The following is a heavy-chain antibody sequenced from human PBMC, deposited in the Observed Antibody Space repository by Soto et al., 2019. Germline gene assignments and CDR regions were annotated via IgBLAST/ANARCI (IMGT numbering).Heavy chain of an antibody. CDR1: GGSSSNYY. D-gene: IGHD2-21*01. V-gene: IGHV4-59*06. CDR2: IYYSGTT. J-gene: IGHJ6*02. Sequence: SETLSLTCTVSGGSSSNYYWTWIRQPPGKGLEWIGYIYYSGTTYYNPSLKSRVTISVDTSKNQFSLKLSSVTAADTAVYYCAASCVGCGGFNYYGMDVWGQGTTVTVSS. CDR3: AASCVGCGGFNYYGMDV.